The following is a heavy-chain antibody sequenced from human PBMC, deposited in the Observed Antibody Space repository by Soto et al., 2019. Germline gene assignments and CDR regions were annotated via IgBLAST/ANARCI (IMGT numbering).Heavy chain of an antibody. D-gene: IGHD3-3*01. CDR1: GGSISSGGYY. CDR2: IYSSGST. Sequence: SETLSLTCTVSGGSISSGGYYWSWIRQHPGKGLEWIGYIYSSGSTKHNPSLKSRVAISIDTSKNQFSLELSSVTAADTAVYYCARLQHGKYGFWSGSYDYYYYSYMDVWGKGTTVTVSS. J-gene: IGHJ6*03. CDR3: ARLQHGKYGFWSGSYDYYYYSYMDV. V-gene: IGHV4-31*03.